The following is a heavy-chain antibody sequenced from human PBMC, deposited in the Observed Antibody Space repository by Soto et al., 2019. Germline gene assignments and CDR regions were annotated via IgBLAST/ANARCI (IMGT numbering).Heavy chain of an antibody. CDR2: VSPYNGNT. J-gene: IGHJ6*02. D-gene: IGHD1-1*01. V-gene: IGHV1-18*01. CDR1: GYTFSTYG. Sequence: ATVKVSCKVFGYTFSTYGLSWVRQAPGQGLEWMGWVSPYNGNTYYAPGLQGRVTMTTDTSTNTAYMSLRSLRSDDTAIYYCVRGGILEANRPYYYYGLDVWGQGTPVTVSS. CDR3: VRGGILEANRPYYYYGLDV.